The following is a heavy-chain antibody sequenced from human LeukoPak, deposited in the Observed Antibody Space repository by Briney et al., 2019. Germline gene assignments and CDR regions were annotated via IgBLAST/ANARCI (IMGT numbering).Heavy chain of an antibody. D-gene: IGHD6-19*01. J-gene: IGHJ4*02. CDR1: GFTFSSYS. Sequence: PGGSPRLSCAAPGFTFSSYSMNWVRQAPGKGLEWVSSISSSSSYIYYADSVKGRFTISRDNAKNSLYLQMNSLRAEDTAVYYCASGSSYSSGWYYFDYWGQGTLVTVSS. CDR2: ISSSSSYI. V-gene: IGHV3-21*01. CDR3: ASGSSYSSGWYYFDY.